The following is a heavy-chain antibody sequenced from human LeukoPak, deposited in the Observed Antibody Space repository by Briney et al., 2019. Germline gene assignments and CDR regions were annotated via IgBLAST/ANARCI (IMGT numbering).Heavy chain of an antibody. J-gene: IGHJ6*03. CDR2: ISYDGSNK. Sequence: GRSLRLSCAASGFTFSDYAMHWVRQAPGKGLEWVAFISYDGSNKYYADSVKGRFTISRDNSKNTLYLQMNSLRAEDAAVYYCASNIVGATPWVYYYYMDVWGKGTTVTVSS. CDR1: GFTFSDYA. V-gene: IGHV3-30*04. D-gene: IGHD1-26*01. CDR3: ASNIVGATPWVYYYYMDV.